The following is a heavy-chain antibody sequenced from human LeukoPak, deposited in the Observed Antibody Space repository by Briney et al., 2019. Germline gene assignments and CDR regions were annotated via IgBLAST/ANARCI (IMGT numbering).Heavy chain of an antibody. CDR1: GGSISSSNW. D-gene: IGHD2-2*01. V-gene: IGHV4-4*02. CDR3: ARVTLIVVVAWFDP. J-gene: IGHJ5*02. CDR2: IYHNGST. Sequence: TSGTLSLTCAVSGGSISSSNWWSWVRQPPGKGLEWLGEIYHNGSTNYNPSLKSRVTMSVDKSKNQFSLKLSSVTAADTAVYYCARVTLIVVVAWFDPWGQGTLVTVSS.